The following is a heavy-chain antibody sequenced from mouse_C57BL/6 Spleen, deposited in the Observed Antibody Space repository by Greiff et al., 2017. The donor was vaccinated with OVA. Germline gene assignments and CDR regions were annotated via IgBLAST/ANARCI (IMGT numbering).Heavy chain of an antibody. D-gene: IGHD1-1*01. CDR2: IWSDGST. CDR1: GFSLTSYG. CDR3: ARHLYGSRGGYFDV. J-gene: IGHJ1*03. Sequence: VKLVESGPGLVAPSQSLSITCTVSGFSLTSYGVHWVRQPPGKGLEWLVVIWSDGSTTYNSALKSRLSISKDNSKSQVFLKMNSRQTDDTAMYYCARHLYGSRGGYFDVWGTGTTVTVSS. V-gene: IGHV2-6-1*01.